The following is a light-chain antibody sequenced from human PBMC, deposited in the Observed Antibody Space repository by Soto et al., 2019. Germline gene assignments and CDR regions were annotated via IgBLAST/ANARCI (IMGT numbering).Light chain of an antibody. J-gene: IGLJ7*01. CDR1: SSDVGGYKY. CDR2: EVS. V-gene: IGLV2-14*01. Sequence: QSVLTQPASMSGSPGQSITISCTGTSSDVGGYKYVSWYQHQSGKAPKLMIYEVSNRPSGVSNRFSGSKSGNTASLTISGLQAEDEADYYCSSYTSSSTLVFGGGTQLTVL. CDR3: SSYTSSSTLV.